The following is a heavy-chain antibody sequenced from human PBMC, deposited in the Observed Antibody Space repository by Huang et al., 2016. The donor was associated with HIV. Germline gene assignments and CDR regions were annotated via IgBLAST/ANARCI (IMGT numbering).Heavy chain of an antibody. CDR2: ITGDSDRV. CDR3: AHLPEPSSPWTDY. D-gene: IGHD1-1*01. J-gene: IGHJ4*02. V-gene: IGHV3-9*01. CDR1: GFPFDDFS. Sequence: EVHLVESGGGLVQPGSSLGLSCGASGFPFDDFSLHWVRQRPGKGLEYVSGITGDSDRVFYAASGKGRFTISRDNAKNSLYLQMNSLRVEDTALYYCAHLPEPSSPWTDYWGQGTLVTVSS.